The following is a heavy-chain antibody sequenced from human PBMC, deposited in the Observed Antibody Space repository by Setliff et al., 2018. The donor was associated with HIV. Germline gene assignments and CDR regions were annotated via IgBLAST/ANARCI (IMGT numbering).Heavy chain of an antibody. CDR2: IYYSGST. D-gene: IGHD4-4*01. J-gene: IGHJ6*03. V-gene: IGHV4-30-4*08. Sequence: TLSLTCTVSGASISRGNYYWTWIRQRPGKGLEWIAFIYYSGSTYYSPSLKSRLMISVDTSKNQFSLNMTSVTAADTAVYFCARVVYTYYYMDVWGKGTTVTVS. CDR1: GASISRGNYY. CDR3: ARVVYTYYYMDV.